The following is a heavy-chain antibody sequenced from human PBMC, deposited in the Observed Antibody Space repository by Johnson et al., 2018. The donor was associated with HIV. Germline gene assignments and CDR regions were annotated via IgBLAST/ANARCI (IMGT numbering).Heavy chain of an antibody. J-gene: IGHJ3*02. CDR2: VGIAGDT. CDR3: ANSYSSSSGNNDYAFDI. D-gene: IGHD6-6*01. Sequence: EVQLVESGGGLVQPGGSLRLSCAASGFTFSNYDMHWVRQTTGKGLEWVSAVGIAGDTYYPGSVKGRFTISRENAKNSLYLQMNSLRAGDTAVYYCANSYSSSSGNNDYAFDIWGQGTMVTVSS. V-gene: IGHV3-13*01. CDR1: GFTFSNYD.